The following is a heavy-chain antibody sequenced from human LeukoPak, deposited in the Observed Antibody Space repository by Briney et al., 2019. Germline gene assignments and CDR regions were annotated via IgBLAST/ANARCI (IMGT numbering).Heavy chain of an antibody. V-gene: IGHV1-46*01. Sequence: ASVKVSCKSSGYSFTAYAMHWVRQAPGQGLEWMGIINPSGGSTTYAQKFQGRVTMTRDTSTSTVYMELSSLRSEDTAVYYCARGYGDYAYWGQGTLVTVSS. CDR1: GYSFTAYA. CDR3: ARGYGDYAY. CDR2: INPSGGST. D-gene: IGHD4-17*01. J-gene: IGHJ4*02.